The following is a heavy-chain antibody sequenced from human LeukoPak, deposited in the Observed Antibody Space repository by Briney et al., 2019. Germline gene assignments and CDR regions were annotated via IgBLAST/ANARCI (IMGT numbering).Heavy chain of an antibody. CDR2: IWYDGSSK. J-gene: IGHJ6*03. CDR3: AKSSSSLVAYYYMDV. V-gene: IGHV3-33*06. CDR1: GFAFNSYA. Sequence: PGRSLRLSCAASGFAFNSYAMHWVRQAPGKGPEWVAVIWYDGSSKYYAESVKGRFTISRDNSKNTLYLLMDSLRAEDTALYYCAKSSSSLVAYYYMDVWGKGTTVTVSS.